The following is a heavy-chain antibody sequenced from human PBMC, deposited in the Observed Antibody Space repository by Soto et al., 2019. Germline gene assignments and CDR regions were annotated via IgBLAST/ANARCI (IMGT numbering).Heavy chain of an antibody. V-gene: IGHV1-58*01. CDR2: IVVGSGNT. J-gene: IGHJ6*02. Sequence: SVKVSCKASGFTFTNSAVQWVRQARGQRLEWIGWIVVGSGNTNYAQKFQERVTITRDMSTSTAYMELNSLRAEDTAVYYCAKAYGSGTVYGMDVWGQGTTVTVSS. D-gene: IGHD3-10*01. CDR1: GFTFTNSA. CDR3: AKAYGSGTVYGMDV.